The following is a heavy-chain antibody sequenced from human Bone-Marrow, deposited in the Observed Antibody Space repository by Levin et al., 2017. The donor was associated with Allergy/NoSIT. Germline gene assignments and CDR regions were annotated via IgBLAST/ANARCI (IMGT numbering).Heavy chain of an antibody. Sequence: NPGGSLRLSCAASGFTFSSHSMNWVRQAPGKGLEWVASFSSDSTYIHYADSVKGRFTISRDDAKNSLYLQMNSLRVEDTAVYYCARADAGYSSGWFDYWGQGTLVTVSS. D-gene: IGHD6-19*01. CDR2: FSSDSTYI. CDR1: GFTFSSHS. J-gene: IGHJ4*02. CDR3: ARADAGYSSGWFDY. V-gene: IGHV3-21*01.